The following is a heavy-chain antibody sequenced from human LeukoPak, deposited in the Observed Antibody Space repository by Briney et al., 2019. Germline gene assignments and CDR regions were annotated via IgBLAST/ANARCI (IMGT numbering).Heavy chain of an antibody. D-gene: IGHD3-16*02. Sequence: SETLSLTCTVSGGSISSYYWSWIRQPPGKGLEWIGYIYYSGSTNYNPSLKSRVTISVDTSKNQFSLKLSSVTAADTAVYYCARTQTFGGVIVNWGQGTLVTVSS. J-gene: IGHJ4*02. V-gene: IGHV4-59*01. CDR2: IYYSGST. CDR1: GGSISSYY. CDR3: ARTQTFGGVIVN.